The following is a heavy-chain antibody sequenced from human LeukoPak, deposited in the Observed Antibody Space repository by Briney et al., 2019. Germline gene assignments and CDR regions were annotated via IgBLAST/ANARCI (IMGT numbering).Heavy chain of an antibody. Sequence: SETLSLTCAVYGGSFSDYSWSWIRQPPGKGLEWIGEVTHSGDTNYNPSLKSRVTMSVDTSKNQFSLKLTSVTAADTAVYYCAFSHTTPVAEDNWGQGTLVTVSS. CDR3: AFSHTTPVAEDN. CDR2: VTHSGDT. V-gene: IGHV4-34*01. CDR1: GGSFSDYS. D-gene: IGHD6-19*01. J-gene: IGHJ4*02.